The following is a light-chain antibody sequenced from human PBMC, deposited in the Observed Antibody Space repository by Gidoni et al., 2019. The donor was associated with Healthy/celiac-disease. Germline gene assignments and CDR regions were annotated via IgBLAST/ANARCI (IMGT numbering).Light chain of an antibody. CDR1: QSISSY. Sequence: DIQMTQSPSSLSASVGDRVPLTCRASQSISSYLNWYQQKPGKAPKLLIYAASSLQSGVPSRCSGSGSGTDFTLTISSLQPEDFATYYCQQSYSTPRTFGQGTKLEIK. CDR3: QQSYSTPRT. J-gene: IGKJ2*02. V-gene: IGKV1-39*01. CDR2: AAS.